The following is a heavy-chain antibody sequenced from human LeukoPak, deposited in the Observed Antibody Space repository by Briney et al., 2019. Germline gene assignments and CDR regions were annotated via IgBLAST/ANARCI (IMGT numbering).Heavy chain of an antibody. J-gene: IGHJ5*02. CDR3: ARVGDIVVVPAAIPFDP. V-gene: IGHV4-30-4*08. Sequence: SETLSLTCTVSGGSISSGDYYWSWIRQPPGKGLEWTGYIYYSGSTYYNPSLKSRVTISVDTSENQFSLKLSSVTAADTAVYYCARVGDIVVVPAAIPFDPWGQGTLVTVSS. D-gene: IGHD2-2*01. CDR2: IYYSGST. CDR1: GGSISSGDYY.